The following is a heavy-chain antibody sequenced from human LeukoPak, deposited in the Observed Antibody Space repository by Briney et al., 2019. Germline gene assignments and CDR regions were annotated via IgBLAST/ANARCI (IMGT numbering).Heavy chain of an antibody. CDR2: IKRDGSEK. CDR3: AMDSGYSSGWYGGDH. J-gene: IGHJ4*02. CDR1: GFTFSSYW. V-gene: IGHV3-7*04. Sequence: GGSLRLSCAASGFTFSSYWMSWVRQAPGKGLEWVANIKRDGSEKYYVDSVKGRFTISRDNAKNSLYLQMNSLRAEDTAVYYCAMDSGYSSGWYGGDHWGQGTLVTVSS. D-gene: IGHD6-19*01.